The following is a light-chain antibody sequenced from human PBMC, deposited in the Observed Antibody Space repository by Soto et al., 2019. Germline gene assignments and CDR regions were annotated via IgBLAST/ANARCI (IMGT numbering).Light chain of an antibody. CDR1: QYISDY. J-gene: IGKJ5*01. CDR2: DAS. CDR3: QQRSNWPPIT. Sequence: EIVLTQSPATLSLSPGDRATLSCRASQYISDYLAWYQQKPGQAPRLLIYDASKRATDIPVRFSGGGSGTDFTLTISRLETEDFGVYYCQQRSNWPPITFGPGTRLEIK. V-gene: IGKV3-11*01.